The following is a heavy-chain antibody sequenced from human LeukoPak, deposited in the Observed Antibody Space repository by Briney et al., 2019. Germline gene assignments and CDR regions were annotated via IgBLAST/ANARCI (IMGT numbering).Heavy chain of an antibody. D-gene: IGHD1-26*01. V-gene: IGHV3-74*01. CDR2: INSDGSST. Sequence: PGGSLRLSCAASGFTFSTSAMNWVRQAPGKGLVWVSRINSDGSSTTYADSVKGRFTISRDNAETTLSLQVNSLRAEDTAVYYCVRGYSGSYRADYWGQGTLVTVSS. CDR3: VRGYSGSYRADY. CDR1: GFTFSTSA. J-gene: IGHJ4*02.